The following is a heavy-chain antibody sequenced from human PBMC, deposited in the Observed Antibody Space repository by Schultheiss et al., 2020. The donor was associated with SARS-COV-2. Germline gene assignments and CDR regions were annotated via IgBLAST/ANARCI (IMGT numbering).Heavy chain of an antibody. Sequence: SETLSLTCAVYGGSFSGYYWSWIRQPPGKGLEWIGYIYYSGSTYYNPSLKSRVTISVDTSKNQFSLKLSSVTAADTAVYYCARDRGGSSGFDYWGQGTLVTVSS. D-gene: IGHD6-6*01. J-gene: IGHJ4*02. CDR3: ARDRGGSSGFDY. CDR1: GGSFSGYY. V-gene: IGHV4-34*01. CDR2: IYYSGST.